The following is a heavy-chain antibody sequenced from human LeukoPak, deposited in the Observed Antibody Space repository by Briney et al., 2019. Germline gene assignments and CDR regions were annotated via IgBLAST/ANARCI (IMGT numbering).Heavy chain of an antibody. D-gene: IGHD3-22*01. CDR3: ARLTFGGYSSFYYYYYMDV. V-gene: IGHV4-34*01. Sequence: PSLKSRVTISVDTSKNQFSLKLSSVTAADTAVYYCARLTFGGYSSFYYYYYMDVWGKGTTVTVSS. J-gene: IGHJ6*03.